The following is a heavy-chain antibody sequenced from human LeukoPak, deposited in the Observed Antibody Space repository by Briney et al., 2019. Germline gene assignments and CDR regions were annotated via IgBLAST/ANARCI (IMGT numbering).Heavy chain of an antibody. CDR1: GYTFTGYY. V-gene: IGHV1-18*04. CDR2: ISAYNGNT. Sequence: ASVKVSCKASGYTFTGYYMHWVRQAPGQGLEWMGWISAYNGNTNYAQKLQGRVTMTTDTSTSTAYMELRSLRSDDTAVYYCARVRGNLFDYWGQGTLVTVSS. D-gene: IGHD3-10*01. J-gene: IGHJ4*02. CDR3: ARVRGNLFDY.